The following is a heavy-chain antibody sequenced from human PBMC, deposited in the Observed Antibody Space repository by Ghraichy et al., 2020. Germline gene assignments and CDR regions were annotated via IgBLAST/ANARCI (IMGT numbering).Heavy chain of an antibody. CDR1: GFTFSNYW. J-gene: IGHJ4*02. Sequence: LSLTCAASGFTFSNYWMSWVRQAPGKGLEWVANIKEDGSEKYYGDSVKGRFTIFRDNAKNPLYLQMNSLRAEDTAVYYCARFRPFDYWGQGTLVTVSS. CDR2: IKEDGSEK. CDR3: ARFRPFDY. V-gene: IGHV3-7*01.